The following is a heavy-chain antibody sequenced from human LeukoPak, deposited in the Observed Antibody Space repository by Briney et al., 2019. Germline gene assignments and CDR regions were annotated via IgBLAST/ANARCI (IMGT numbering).Heavy chain of an antibody. CDR2: IKQDGSEK. D-gene: IGHD5-12*01. J-gene: IGHJ4*02. CDR1: GFTLSSYW. Sequence: GGSLRLSCAASGFTLSSYWMSWVRQAPGKGLEWVANIKQDGSEKYYVDSVKGRFTISRDNAKNSLYLQMNSLRAEDTGVYYCASDSGYERTPPFDYWGQGTLVTVSS. V-gene: IGHV3-7*01. CDR3: ASDSGYERTPPFDY.